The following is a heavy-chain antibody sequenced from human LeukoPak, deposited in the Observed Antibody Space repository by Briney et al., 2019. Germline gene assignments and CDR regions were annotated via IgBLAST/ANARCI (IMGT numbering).Heavy chain of an antibody. D-gene: IGHD5-12*01. CDR1: GGSISTYY. CDR2: IYHSGST. Sequence: SETLSLTCTLSGGSISTYYWSWIRQPPRKGLEWIGYIYHSGSTNYNPSLKSRVTISVDTSKNQFSLMLSSVTAADTAVYYCARGGGYASPIGYWGQGALVTVSS. V-gene: IGHV4-59*01. CDR3: ARGGGYASPIGY. J-gene: IGHJ4*02.